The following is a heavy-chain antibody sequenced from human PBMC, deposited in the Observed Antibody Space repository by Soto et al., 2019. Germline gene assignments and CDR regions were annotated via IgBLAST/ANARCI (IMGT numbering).Heavy chain of an antibody. Sequence: PSETLSLTCTVSGGSISSYYWNWIRLPAGKGLECVGRSYTSGSTNYNPSLKSRVTMSVDTSKNQFSLKLSSVTAADTAVYYCARGSIVGATLAPWGQGTLVTVS. D-gene: IGHD1-26*01. CDR1: GGSISSYY. J-gene: IGHJ5*02. CDR3: ARGSIVGATLAP. CDR2: SYTSGST. V-gene: IGHV4-4*07.